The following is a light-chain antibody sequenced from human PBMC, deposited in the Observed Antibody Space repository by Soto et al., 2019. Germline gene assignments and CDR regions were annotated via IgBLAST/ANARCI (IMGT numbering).Light chain of an antibody. V-gene: IGKV3-15*01. J-gene: IGKJ1*01. CDR2: GAS. Sequence: EIVMTQSPATLSVSPGEGATLSCRASQNIGTNLAWYQQKPGQAPRLLTYGASTRATGIPARFSGSGSGTKFTFTFSSLQSEDFVVYYCQQYNNWPRTFGQGTKVDIK. CDR3: QQYNNWPRT. CDR1: QNIGTN.